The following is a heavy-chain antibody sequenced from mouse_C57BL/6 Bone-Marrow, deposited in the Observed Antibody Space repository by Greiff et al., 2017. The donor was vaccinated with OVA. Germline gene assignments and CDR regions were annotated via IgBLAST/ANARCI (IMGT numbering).Heavy chain of an antibody. J-gene: IGHJ3*01. CDR1: GYTFTSDW. Sequence: VKLQQPGAELVKPGASVKLSCKASGYTFTSDWLHWVKQRPERGLVWIGRIDPNSGGTKYNEKFKSKVTLTVDKPSSTAYMQLSCLTSEDSAVYYCAGYDYEGDWFAYWGQGTLVTVSA. D-gene: IGHD2-4*01. V-gene: IGHV1-72*01. CDR3: AGYDYEGDWFAY. CDR2: IDPNSGGT.